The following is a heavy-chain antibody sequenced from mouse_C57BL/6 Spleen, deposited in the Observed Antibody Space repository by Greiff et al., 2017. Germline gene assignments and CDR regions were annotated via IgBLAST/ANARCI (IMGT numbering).Heavy chain of an antibody. D-gene: IGHD4-1*01. CDR3: ALNWDEESMDY. Sequence: QVQLQQPGAELVKPGASVKLSCKASGYPFTSYWMHWVKQRPGQGLEWIGMIHPNSGSPNYNEQFKSKATLTVDKSSSTADMQLSSLTSEDSAVYYCALNWDEESMDYWGQGTSVTVSS. J-gene: IGHJ4*01. V-gene: IGHV1-64*01. CDR2: IHPNSGSP. CDR1: GYPFTSYW.